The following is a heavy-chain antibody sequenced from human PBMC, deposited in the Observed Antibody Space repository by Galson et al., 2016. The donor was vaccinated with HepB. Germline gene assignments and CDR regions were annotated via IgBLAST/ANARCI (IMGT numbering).Heavy chain of an antibody. CDR2: MNPNSGNT. CDR1: GYTLTSYD. CDR3: ARGGKRYFDWGNYYYGMDV. V-gene: IGHV1-8*01. J-gene: IGHJ6*02. D-gene: IGHD3-9*01. Sequence: SVKVSCKASGYTLTSYDINWVRQATGQGLGWMGWMNPNSGNTGYAQKFQGRVSMTRNTSISTAYMELSSLRSEDTAVYYCARGGKRYFDWGNYYYGMDVWGQGTTVTVSS.